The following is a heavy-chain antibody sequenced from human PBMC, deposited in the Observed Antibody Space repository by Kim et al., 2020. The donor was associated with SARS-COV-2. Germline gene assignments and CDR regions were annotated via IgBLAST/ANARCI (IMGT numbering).Heavy chain of an antibody. V-gene: IGHV3-74*01. CDR2: ISSDGSIT. CDR3: ARGFFTDGFDV. Sequence: GGSLRLSCAVSRFTFNNYWINWVRHAPGKGLVWVSRISSDGSITNYADSVKVRFTMSRDNAENTLYLQMNSLRAEDTAVYYCARGFFTDGFDVWGKRTTKTVSS. D-gene: IGHD3-10*01. J-gene: IGHJ6*04. CDR1: RFTFNNYW.